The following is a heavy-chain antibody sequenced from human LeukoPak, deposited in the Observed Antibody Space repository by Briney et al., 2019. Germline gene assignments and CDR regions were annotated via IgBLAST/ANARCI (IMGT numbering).Heavy chain of an antibody. Sequence: ASVKVSCKASGGTFSSYAISWVRRAPGQGLEWMGRIIPIFGTANYAQKFQGRVTITTDESTSTAYMELSSLRSEDTAVYYCASTLVGADPYYFDYWGQGTLVTVSS. D-gene: IGHD1-26*01. J-gene: IGHJ4*02. CDR3: ASTLVGADPYYFDY. CDR1: GGTFSSYA. CDR2: IIPIFGTA. V-gene: IGHV1-69*05.